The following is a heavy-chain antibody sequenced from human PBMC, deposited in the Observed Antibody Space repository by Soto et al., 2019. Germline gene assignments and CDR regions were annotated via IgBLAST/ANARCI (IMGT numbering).Heavy chain of an antibody. CDR2: IYWDDDK. CDR1: GFSLSTSGVG. V-gene: IGHV2-5*02. CDR3: AHMGSGYPALHYYYGMDV. D-gene: IGHD5-12*01. Sequence: QITLKESGPTLVKPTQTLTLTCTFSGFSLSTSGVGVGWIRQPPGKALEWLALIYWDDDKRYSPSLKSRLTITKDTSKTQVVLTMTTMDPVDTATYYCAHMGSGYPALHYYYGMDVWGQGTTVTVSS. J-gene: IGHJ6*02.